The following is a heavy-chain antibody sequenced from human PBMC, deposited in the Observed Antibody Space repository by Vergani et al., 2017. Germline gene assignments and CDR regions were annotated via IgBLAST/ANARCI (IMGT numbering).Heavy chain of an antibody. J-gene: IGHJ5*02. D-gene: IGHD3-10*01. CDR3: ARGRQRITMVRRFNWFDP. Sequence: QVQLQQWGAGLLKPSETLSLTCAVYGRSFSGYYWSWIRQSPGKGLEWIGEINHSGSTNYNPSLKSRVTISVDTSKNQFSLKLSSVTAADTAVYYCARGRQRITMVRRFNWFDPWGQGTLVTVSS. CDR2: INHSGST. CDR1: GRSFSGYY. V-gene: IGHV4-34*01.